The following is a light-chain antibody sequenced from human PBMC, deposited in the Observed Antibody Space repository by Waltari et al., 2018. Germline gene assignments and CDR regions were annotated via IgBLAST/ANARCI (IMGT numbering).Light chain of an antibody. CDR1: SSNIGTNL. Sequence: QSALTQPPSASGTPGQRVTISCSGSSSNIGTNLVNWYQQLPGKAPKLLVYRHDQRPSGVPDRFSGSKSGTPASLAISGLQSEDEADYYCAAWDDSLSGHWVFGGGTKVTVL. CDR2: RHD. CDR3: AAWDDSLSGHWV. J-gene: IGLJ2*01. V-gene: IGLV1-44*01.